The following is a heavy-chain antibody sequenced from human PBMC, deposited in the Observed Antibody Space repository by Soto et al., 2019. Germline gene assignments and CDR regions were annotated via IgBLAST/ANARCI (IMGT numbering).Heavy chain of an antibody. J-gene: IGHJ4*02. CDR3: ARERGIAARPKPFDY. CDR1: GFTFSSYA. Sequence: QVQLVESGGGVVQPGRSLRLSCAASGFTFSSYAMHWVRQAPGKGLEWVAVISYDGSNKYYADSVKGRFTISRDNSKNTLYLQMNSLRAEDTAVYYCARERGIAARPKPFDYWGQGTLVTVSS. V-gene: IGHV3-30-3*01. D-gene: IGHD6-6*01. CDR2: ISYDGSNK.